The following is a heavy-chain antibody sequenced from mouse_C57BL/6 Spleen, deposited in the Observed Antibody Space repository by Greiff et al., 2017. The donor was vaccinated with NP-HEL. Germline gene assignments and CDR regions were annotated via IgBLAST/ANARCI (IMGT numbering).Heavy chain of an antibody. D-gene: IGHD2-10*02. J-gene: IGHJ4*01. CDR3: TTGYGNYGRNYYAMDY. CDR1: GFNIKDDY. Sequence: EVKLVESGAELVRPGASVKLSCTASGFNIKDDYMHWVKQRPEQGLEWIGWIDPENGDTEYASKFQGKATITADTSSNTAYLQLSSLTSEDTAVYYCTTGYGNYGRNYYAMDYWGQGTSVTVSS. CDR2: IDPENGDT. V-gene: IGHV14-4*01.